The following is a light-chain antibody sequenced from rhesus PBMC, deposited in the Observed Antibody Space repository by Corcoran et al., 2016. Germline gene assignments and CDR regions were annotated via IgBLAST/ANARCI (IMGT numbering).Light chain of an antibody. CDR2: LGS. Sequence: DIVMTQTPLSLPGTPGEPASIPCRSSQSLLHTNGYTYLFWYLQKPGQAQQLLIYLGSNRATGVPDRFSGSGSSTGFTLKISRVEAEDVGVYYCLHDVRLPWTFGQGTKVEIK. CDR3: LHDVRLPWT. J-gene: IGKJ1*01. V-gene: IGKV2-78*01. CDR1: QSLLHTNGYTY.